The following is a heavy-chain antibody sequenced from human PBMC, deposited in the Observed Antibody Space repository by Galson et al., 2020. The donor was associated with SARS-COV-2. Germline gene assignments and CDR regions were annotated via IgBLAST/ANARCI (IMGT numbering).Heavy chain of an antibody. J-gene: IGHJ5*02. Sequence: GEPLKISCAASGFTISSYAMHWVRQAPGKGLEWVAVISYDGSNKYYADSVKGRFTISRDNSKNTLYLQMNSLRAEDTAVYYCASELLWFGESWGQGTLVTVSS. D-gene: IGHD3-10*01. CDR2: ISYDGSNK. CDR1: GFTISSYA. CDR3: ASELLWFGES. V-gene: IGHV3-30*04.